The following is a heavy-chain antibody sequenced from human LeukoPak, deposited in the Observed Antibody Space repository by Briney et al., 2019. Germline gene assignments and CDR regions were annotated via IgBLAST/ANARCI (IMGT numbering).Heavy chain of an antibody. D-gene: IGHD3-22*01. CDR1: GFSISSGYW. Sequence: SETLSLTCAVSGFSISSGYWWSWVRQPPGKGLEWIAEISHAGSTNYNPSLKSRVTISLDKSKNQFSLTLSSVTAADTAVYYCARNGYYSADSWGQGTLVTASS. CDR3: ARNGYYSADS. V-gene: IGHV4-4*02. J-gene: IGHJ4*02. CDR2: ISHAGST.